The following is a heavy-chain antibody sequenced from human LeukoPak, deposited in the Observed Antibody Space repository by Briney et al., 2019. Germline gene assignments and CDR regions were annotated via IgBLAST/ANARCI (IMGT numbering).Heavy chain of an antibody. CDR1: GYSISSGYY. J-gene: IGHJ4*02. CDR2: IYHSGST. V-gene: IGHV4-38-2*01. D-gene: IGHD3-3*01. Sequence: SETLSLTRAVSGYSISSGYYWGWIRQPPGKGLEWIGSIYHSGSTYYNPSLKSRVTISVDTSKNQFSLKLSSVTAADTAVYYCARAAVGLRFLEWSQINYYFDYWGQGTLVTVSS. CDR3: ARAAVGLRFLEWSQINYYFDY.